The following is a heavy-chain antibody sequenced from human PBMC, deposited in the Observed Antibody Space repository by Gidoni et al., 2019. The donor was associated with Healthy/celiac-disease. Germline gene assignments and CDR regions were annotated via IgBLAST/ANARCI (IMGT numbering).Heavy chain of an antibody. D-gene: IGHD3-22*01. CDR2: IYYSGST. Sequence: HLQLQESGPGLVKPSETLSLTCTVSVRSISSSSYYWGWIRQPPGKGLEWIGSIYYSGSTYYNPSLKSRVTISVDTSKNQFSLKLSSVTAADTAVYYCARLGPYYDSSGYYKHFDYWGQGTLVTVSS. CDR1: VRSISSSSYY. J-gene: IGHJ4*02. V-gene: IGHV4-39*01. CDR3: ARLGPYYDSSGYYKHFDY.